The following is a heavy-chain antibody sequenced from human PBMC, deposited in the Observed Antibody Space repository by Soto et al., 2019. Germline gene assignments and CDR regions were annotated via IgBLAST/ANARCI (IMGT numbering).Heavy chain of an antibody. Sequence: PGESLKISCKGSGYSFTSYWINWVRRMPGKGLEWMGIIYPGDSDTRYSPSFQGQVTISADKSINTAYLQWRGLKASDTAVYYCARHHGSPGSYFGMDVWGQGTTVTASS. CDR1: GYSFTSYW. CDR3: ARHHGSPGSYFGMDV. V-gene: IGHV5-51*01. D-gene: IGHD6-13*01. CDR2: IYPGDSDT. J-gene: IGHJ6*02.